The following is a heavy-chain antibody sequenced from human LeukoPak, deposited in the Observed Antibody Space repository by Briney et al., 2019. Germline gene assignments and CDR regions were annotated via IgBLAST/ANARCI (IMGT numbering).Heavy chain of an antibody. CDR2: IYYSGST. J-gene: IGHJ4*02. CDR1: GGSISSYY. D-gene: IGHD3-22*01. CDR3: AGSSGYYEYYFDY. V-gene: IGHV4-59*01. Sequence: SETLSLTCTVSGGSISSYYRSWIRQPPGKGLEWIGYIYYSGSTNYNPSLKSRVTISVDTSKNQFSLKLSSVTAADTAVYYCAGSSGYYEYYFDYWGQGTLVTVSS.